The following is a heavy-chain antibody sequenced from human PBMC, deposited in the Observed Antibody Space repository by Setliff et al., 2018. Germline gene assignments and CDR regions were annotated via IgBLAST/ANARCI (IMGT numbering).Heavy chain of an antibody. D-gene: IGHD3-3*01. V-gene: IGHV3-72*01. CDR2: SRNKVSGGFI. Sequence: PGGSLRLSCETSGFTFSDYSFDWVRQAPGKGLEWVGRSRNKVSGGFIEYAASVKGRFTISRDDSKNTLYLQMNSLRAEDTAIYYCAKVLAIFGVVTDIGFYFDYWGQGSLVT. J-gene: IGHJ4*02. CDR1: GFTFSDYS. CDR3: AKVLAIFGVVTDIGFYFDY.